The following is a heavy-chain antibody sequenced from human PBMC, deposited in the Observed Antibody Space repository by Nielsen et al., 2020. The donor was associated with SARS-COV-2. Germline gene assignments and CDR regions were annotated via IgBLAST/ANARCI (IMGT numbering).Heavy chain of an antibody. Sequence: GGSLRLSCATSGFSFADYGMHWVRQAPGKGLEWVSGISWNSGSRGHADSVRGRFTISRDNAKKSLYLQMNNLRTEDTAVYYCAKSSNSDYYYYYGMDVWGQGTTVTVSS. CDR2: ISWNSGSR. D-gene: IGHD2-2*01. V-gene: IGHV3-9*01. J-gene: IGHJ6*02. CDR3: AKSSNSDYYYYYGMDV. CDR1: GFSFADYG.